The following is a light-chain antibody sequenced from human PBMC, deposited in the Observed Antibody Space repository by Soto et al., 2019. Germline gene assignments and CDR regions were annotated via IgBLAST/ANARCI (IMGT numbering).Light chain of an antibody. V-gene: IGLV2-8*01. J-gene: IGLJ1*01. CDR2: EVT. CDR3: NSYVGSNNYV. Sequence: QSALTQPPSASGSPGQSVTISCIGTASDIGRYNYVSWYQHHPGKAPKLIIYEVTKRPSGVPDRFSGSKSGNTASLTVSGLQADDEADYYCNSYVGSNNYVFGTGTXLTVL. CDR1: ASDIGRYNY.